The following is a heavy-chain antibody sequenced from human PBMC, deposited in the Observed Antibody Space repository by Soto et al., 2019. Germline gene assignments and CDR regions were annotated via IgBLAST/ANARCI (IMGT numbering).Heavy chain of an antibody. V-gene: IGHV1-18*01. J-gene: IGHJ4*02. CDR1: GYTFTSYG. CDR2: ISAYNGNT. D-gene: IGHD3-16*01. CDR3: AGHPARGGY. Sequence: ASVKFSCKASGYTFTSYGISWVRQAPGQVLECMVWISAYNGNTNDXXKLQGRVXXTTDTSTSTAXMELRXLRSDDTAVYYCAGHPARGGYCGQGTLVTSP.